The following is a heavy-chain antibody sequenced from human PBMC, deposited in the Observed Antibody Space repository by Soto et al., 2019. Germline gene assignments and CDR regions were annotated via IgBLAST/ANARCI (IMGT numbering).Heavy chain of an antibody. J-gene: IGHJ5*02. CDR1: GGSVSSGSYY. Sequence: QVQLQESGPGLVKPSETLSFTCTVSGGSVSSGSYYWSWIRQPPGKGLEWIGYIYYSGSTNYNPSLKSRVTISVDTSKNQFSLKLSSVTAADTAVYYCARGERIVVVVAATLGWFDPWGQGTLVTVSS. V-gene: IGHV4-61*01. CDR3: ARGERIVVVVAATLGWFDP. CDR2: IYYSGST. D-gene: IGHD2-15*01.